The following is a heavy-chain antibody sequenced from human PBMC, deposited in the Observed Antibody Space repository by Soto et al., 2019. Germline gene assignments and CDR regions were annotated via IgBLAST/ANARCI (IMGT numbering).Heavy chain of an antibody. D-gene: IGHD1-7*01. CDR3: ARVNWNLGYYGMDV. CDR1: GDSVSSNSAA. J-gene: IGHJ6*02. CDR2: TYYRSKWYN. Sequence: SQTLSLTCSLSGDSVSSNSAAWNWIRQSPSRGLEWLGRTYYRSKWYNDYAVSVKSRITINPDTSKNQFSLQLNSVTPADTAVYYCARVNWNLGYYGMDVWGQGTTVTVSS. V-gene: IGHV6-1*01.